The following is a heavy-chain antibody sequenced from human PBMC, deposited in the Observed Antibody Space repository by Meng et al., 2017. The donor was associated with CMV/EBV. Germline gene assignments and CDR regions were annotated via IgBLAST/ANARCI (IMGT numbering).Heavy chain of an antibody. D-gene: IGHD3-10*01. Sequence: LQFQEPVPGRVKPSEPLSLTCTGSGGSIRSSSCYWGWIRHPPGKGLEWIGSIYYSGSTYYNPSLKSRVTISVDTSKNQFSLKLSSVTAADTAVYYCASLAGDYWGQGTLVTVSS. CDR2: IYYSGST. CDR1: GGSIRSSSCY. V-gene: IGHV4-39*07. CDR3: ASLAGDY. J-gene: IGHJ4*02.